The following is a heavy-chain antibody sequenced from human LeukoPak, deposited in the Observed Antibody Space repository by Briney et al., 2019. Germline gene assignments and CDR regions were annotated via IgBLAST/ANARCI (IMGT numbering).Heavy chain of an antibody. V-gene: IGHV1-2*02. CDR2: ISPNSGDT. J-gene: IGHJ4*02. CDR1: GYTFTAYY. CDR3: ARGGSGSYEANDY. Sequence: ASVKVSCKASGYTFTAYYMHWVRQAPEQGLEWMGWISPNSGDTNYAQKFQGRVTMTRDMSTSTAYMELSNLTSDDTAVYYCARGGSGSYEANDYWGQGTLVTVSS. D-gene: IGHD1-26*01.